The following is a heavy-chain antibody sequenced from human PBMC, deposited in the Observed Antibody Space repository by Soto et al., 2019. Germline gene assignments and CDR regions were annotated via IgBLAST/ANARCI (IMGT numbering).Heavy chain of an antibody. CDR1: CYTFTSYG. D-gene: IGHD2-2*01. CDR3: ARADIVVVPAPGEYYYYMDV. J-gene: IGHJ6*03. Sequence: ASAKVSCKSSCYTFTSYGISWFRQYPGRWLEWMGWISAYNGNTNYAQKLQGRVTMTTDTSTSTAYMELRSLRSDDTAVYYCARADIVVVPAPGEYYYYMDVWGKGTTVTVSS. CDR2: ISAYNGNT. V-gene: IGHV1-18*01.